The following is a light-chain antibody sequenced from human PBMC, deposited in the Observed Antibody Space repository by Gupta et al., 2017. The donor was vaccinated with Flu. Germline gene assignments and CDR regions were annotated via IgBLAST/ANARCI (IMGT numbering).Light chain of an antibody. CDR2: EVS. CDR3: SSYTISGTLV. CDR1: SSAVGGYNY. Sequence: QSALPQPASVSESPGQSIIISCPGTSSAVGGYNYVSWYQPHPCKTPKLMIYEVSNRPSGVSNRVSGSKSGNTASLTISGLQAEDEADYYCSSYTISGTLVFGGGTKLTVL. J-gene: IGLJ2*01. V-gene: IGLV2-14*01.